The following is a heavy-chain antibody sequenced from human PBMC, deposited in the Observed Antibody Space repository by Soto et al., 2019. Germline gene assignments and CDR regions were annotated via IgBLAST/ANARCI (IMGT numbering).Heavy chain of an antibody. V-gene: IGHV4-30-4*01. Sequence: SETLSLTCTVSGDSISSADYYWSWIRQTPGKGLEWIGHIFYSGTTYYNPSLKSRLTISVDTSKNHFSLRLTSVTAADTALYFCARQRTSVVTQAYFDVWGPGSLVTVSS. CDR2: IFYSGTT. CDR1: GDSISSADYY. J-gene: IGHJ4*02. D-gene: IGHD2-21*02. CDR3: ARQRTSVVTQAYFDV.